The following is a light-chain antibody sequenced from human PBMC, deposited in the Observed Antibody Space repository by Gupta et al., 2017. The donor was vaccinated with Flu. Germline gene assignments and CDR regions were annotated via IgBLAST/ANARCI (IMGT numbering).Light chain of an antibody. CDR2: DVT. J-gene: IGLJ2*01. CDR1: STDLGSYKY. Sequence: QSALTQPASVSGSPGPSIAISCTGTSTDLGSYKYVSWYQQHPGKAPQLLIYDVTNRPSGVSTRFSGSKSGDTASLTISGLQAEDEADYYCSSCTSSTTLVFGGGTRLTVL. CDR3: SSCTSSTTLV. V-gene: IGLV2-14*01.